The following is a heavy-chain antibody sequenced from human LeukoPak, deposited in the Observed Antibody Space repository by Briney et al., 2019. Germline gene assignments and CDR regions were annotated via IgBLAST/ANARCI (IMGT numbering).Heavy chain of an antibody. CDR2: ISAYNGNT. V-gene: IGHV1-18*01. CDR3: ARLSLAVAFDY. D-gene: IGHD6-19*01. CDR1: GYTFTSFG. J-gene: IGHJ4*02. Sequence: ASVKVSCKASGYTFTSFGISWVRQAPGQGREWMGWISAYNGNTNYAQKLQGRVTMTTDTSTSTAYMEVRSLRSDDTAVYYCARLSLAVAFDYWGQGTLVTVSS.